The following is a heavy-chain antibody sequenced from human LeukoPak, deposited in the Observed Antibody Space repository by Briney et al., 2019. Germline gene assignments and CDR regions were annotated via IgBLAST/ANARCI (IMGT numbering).Heavy chain of an antibody. D-gene: IGHD3-10*01. CDR3: AKVPYSDYGSGRPPFMDV. CDR2: TSNTGSDT. J-gene: IGHJ6*02. V-gene: IGHV3-23*01. CDR1: GFTFSNYA. Sequence: GSLRLSCAASGFTFSNYAMSWVRQAPGKGLEWVSTTSNTGSDTYYADSVKGRFTISRDNSENTLYLQMNNLRAEDTAIHYCAKVPYSDYGSGRPPFMDVWGRGTTVAVSS.